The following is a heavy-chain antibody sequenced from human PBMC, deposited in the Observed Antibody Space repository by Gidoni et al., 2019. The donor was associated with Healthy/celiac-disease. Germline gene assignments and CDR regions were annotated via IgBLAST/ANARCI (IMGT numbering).Heavy chain of an antibody. CDR2: IKSKTDGGTT. CDR1: GFTFSNAW. D-gene: IGHD3-22*01. J-gene: IGHJ4*02. V-gene: IGHV3-15*02. Sequence: LVKPGGSLRLSCAASGFTFSNAWMSWVRQAPGKGLEWVGRIKSKTDGGTTDYAAPVKGRFTISIDESKNTLYLQMNSLKTEDTAVYYCTTDRRYYDSSGYLIDYWGQGTLVTVSS. CDR3: TTDRRYYDSSGYLIDY.